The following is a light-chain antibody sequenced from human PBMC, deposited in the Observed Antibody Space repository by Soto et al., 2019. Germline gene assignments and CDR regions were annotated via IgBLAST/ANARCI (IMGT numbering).Light chain of an antibody. J-gene: IGKJ1*01. CDR2: LAS. CDR1: QSVSSNY. CDR3: QRYGSSPGT. V-gene: IGKV3-20*01. Sequence: EIVLTQSPGTLSLSPGEGATLSCRASQSVSSNYLAWYQQKTGQTPRLLIYLASSRAPGNPDRFSGSGSGTHFTLTISRVEPEDFAVYYCQRYGSSPGTFGRGTKVEIK.